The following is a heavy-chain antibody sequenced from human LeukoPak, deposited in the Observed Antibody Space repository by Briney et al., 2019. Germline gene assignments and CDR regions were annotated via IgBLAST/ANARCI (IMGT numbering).Heavy chain of an antibody. J-gene: IGHJ4*02. D-gene: IGHD2-2*01. CDR2: VSHDGSRK. CDR3: AKDSLEYCSSTSCLVPFDY. CDR1: GFTFSTYG. Sequence: PGGSLRLSCAASGFTFSTYGINWVRQAPGKGLEWVAVVSHDGSRKYYADSVKGRFTISRDNSKNTLYLQLNSLRADDTAVYYCAKDSLEYCSSTSCLVPFDYWGQGTLVTVSS. V-gene: IGHV3-30*18.